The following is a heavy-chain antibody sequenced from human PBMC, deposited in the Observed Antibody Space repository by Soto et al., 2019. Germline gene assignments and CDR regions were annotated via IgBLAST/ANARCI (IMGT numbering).Heavy chain of an antibody. CDR3: ATLGVWGTYRHDVVDI. CDR1: GGSFTANY. Sequence: SETLSLTCDVYGGSFTANYWSWIRQPPGKGLEWIGQINHSGSTRYNPSLESRVTMSVDTSKNQFSLRLISVTAADAAVYYCATLGVWGTYRHDVVDIWGQGTMVTVSS. CDR2: INHSGST. V-gene: IGHV4-34*01. D-gene: IGHD3-16*02. J-gene: IGHJ3*02.